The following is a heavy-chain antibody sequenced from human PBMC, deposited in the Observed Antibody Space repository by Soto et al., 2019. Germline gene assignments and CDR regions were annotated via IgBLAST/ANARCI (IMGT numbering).Heavy chain of an antibody. D-gene: IGHD3-22*01. Sequence: ASVKVSCKASGYTFTSYYTHWVRQAPGQGLEWMGIINPSGGSTSYAQKFQGRDTMTRDTSTSTVYMELSSLRSEDTAVYYCASGKDSSGYSYYFDYWGQGTLVTVSS. CDR3: ASGKDSSGYSYYFDY. CDR2: INPSGGST. CDR1: GYTFTSYY. V-gene: IGHV1-46*01. J-gene: IGHJ4*02.